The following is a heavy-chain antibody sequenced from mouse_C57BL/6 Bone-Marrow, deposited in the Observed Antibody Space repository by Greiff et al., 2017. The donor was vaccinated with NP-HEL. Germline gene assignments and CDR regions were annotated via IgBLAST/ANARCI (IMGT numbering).Heavy chain of an antibody. J-gene: IGHJ4*01. CDR2: IHPNSGST. Sequence: QVQLQQPGAELVKPGASVKLSCKASGYTFTSYWMHWVKQRPGQGLAWIGMIHPNSGSTNYNEKFKSKATLTVDKSSSTAYMQLSSLTSEDSAVYYCASGISGHYAMDYWGQGTSVTVSS. CDR3: ASGISGHYAMDY. CDR1: GYTFTSYW. V-gene: IGHV1-64*01. D-gene: IGHD3-1*01.